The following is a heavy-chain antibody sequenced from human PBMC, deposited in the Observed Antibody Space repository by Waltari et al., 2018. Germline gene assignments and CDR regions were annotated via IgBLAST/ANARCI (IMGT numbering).Heavy chain of an antibody. J-gene: IGHJ5*02. CDR1: GGSFSGYS. D-gene: IGHD1-26*01. CDR2: INHSGST. Sequence: QVQLQQWGAGLLKPSETLSLTCAVYGGSFSGYSWSWIRSPPGKGRGWIGEINHSGSTDYNPSLKSRVTISVDTSKNQFSLKMSSVTAADTAVYYCARRGGKASPPSSWGQGTLVTVSS. CDR3: ARRGGKASPPSS. V-gene: IGHV4-34*02.